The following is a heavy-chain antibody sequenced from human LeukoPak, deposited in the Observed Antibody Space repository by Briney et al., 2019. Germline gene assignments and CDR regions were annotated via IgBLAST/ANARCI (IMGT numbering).Heavy chain of an antibody. J-gene: IGHJ6*03. CDR2: IYYSGST. Sequence: SETLSLTCTVSVGSISSSSYYWGWIRQPPGKGLEWIGSIYYSGSTYYNPSLKSRVTISEDTSKNQFILKLSSVTAADTAVYYCARPLGGSYSPDYYYYMDVWGKGTTVTVSS. CDR1: VGSISSSSYY. V-gene: IGHV4-39*01. D-gene: IGHD1-26*01. CDR3: ARPLGGSYSPDYYYYMDV.